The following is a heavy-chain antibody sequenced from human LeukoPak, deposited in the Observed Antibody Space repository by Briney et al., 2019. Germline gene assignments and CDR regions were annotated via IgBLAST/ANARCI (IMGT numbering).Heavy chain of an antibody. Sequence: ASVKVSCKASGYTFTDYYIHWVRQAPGQGLEWMGWINRNNGGTKYAQKFQNRVTMTRDTSISTAYMELSRLGSDDTAVYYCASGYCSGTSCYVGWIDPWGQGTLVTVSS. CDR1: GYTFTDYY. J-gene: IGHJ5*02. V-gene: IGHV1-2*02. CDR2: INRNNGGT. CDR3: ASGYCSGTSCYVGWIDP. D-gene: IGHD2-2*03.